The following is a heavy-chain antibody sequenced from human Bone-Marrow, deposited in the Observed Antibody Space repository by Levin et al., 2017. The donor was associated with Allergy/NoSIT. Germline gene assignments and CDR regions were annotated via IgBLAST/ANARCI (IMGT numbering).Heavy chain of an antibody. D-gene: IGHD6-19*01. Sequence: ASVKVSCKPSGYTFSDYCVHWVRQAPGEGLEWMGWINPKTGGTKYAEKFQGRITMTRDTSIRTVYMDLNRLTFDDTAVYYCARDSQWLVPKNFFDPWGQGTLVTVSS. CDR1: GYTFSDYC. V-gene: IGHV1-2*02. J-gene: IGHJ5*01. CDR3: ARDSQWLVPKNFFDP. CDR2: INPKTGGT.